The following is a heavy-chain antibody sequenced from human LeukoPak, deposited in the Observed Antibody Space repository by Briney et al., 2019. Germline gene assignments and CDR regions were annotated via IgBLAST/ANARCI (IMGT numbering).Heavy chain of an antibody. CDR3: ARGSSSSRGYYFDY. J-gene: IGHJ4*02. CDR1: GGSISSYY. D-gene: IGHD3-10*01. CDR2: IDYSGSI. V-gene: IGHV4-59*01. Sequence: SETLSLTCTVSGGSISSYYWSWIRQPTGKGLEWIGHIDYSGSINYSPSLKSRVTISVDTSKSQFSLKWSSVTAADTGAYYCARGSSSSRGYYFDYWGQGTLVTVSP.